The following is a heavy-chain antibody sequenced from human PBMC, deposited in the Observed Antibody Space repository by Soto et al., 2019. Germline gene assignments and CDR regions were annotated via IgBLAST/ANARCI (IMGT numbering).Heavy chain of an antibody. CDR1: GFTFSNYY. V-gene: IGHV3-7*03. J-gene: IGHJ4*02. CDR3: SRENWVQDY. D-gene: IGHD7-27*01. Sequence: EVRLVESGGGLVQPGGSLRLSCAASGFTFSNYYMTWVRQAPGKGLEWVASIKYDGNEQNYVDSVKGRFTISRDNAKNSLYLQMNSLRAEDTALYYCSRENWVQDYRGQGTLVTVSS. CDR2: IKYDGNEQ.